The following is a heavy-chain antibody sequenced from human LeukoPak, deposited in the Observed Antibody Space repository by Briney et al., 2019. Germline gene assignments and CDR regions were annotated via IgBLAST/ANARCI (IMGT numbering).Heavy chain of an antibody. CDR3: AKLVTYYYDSSDRYFDY. J-gene: IGHJ4*02. D-gene: IGHD3-22*01. Sequence: PGGSLRLSCAASGFTFSSYAMSWVRQAPGKGLEWVSAISGSGGSTYYADSVKGRFTISRDNSKNTLYLQMNSLEAEDTAVYYCAKLVTYYYDSSDRYFDYWGQGTLVTVSS. CDR2: ISGSGGST. V-gene: IGHV3-23*01. CDR1: GFTFSSYA.